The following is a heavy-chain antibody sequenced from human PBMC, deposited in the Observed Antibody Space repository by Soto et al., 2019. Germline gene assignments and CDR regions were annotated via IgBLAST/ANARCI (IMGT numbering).Heavy chain of an antibody. D-gene: IGHD4-4*01. J-gene: IGHJ4*02. Sequence: SETLSLTCTVSGVSISSGDYYCSWIRQPPGKGLEWIGYIYYSGSTYYNPSLKSRVTISVDTYKNQFSLKLSSVTAADTAVYYCARALTRLMRTEYYFEYWGQGTLVNVSS. CDR1: GVSISSGDYY. CDR3: ARALTRLMRTEYYFEY. V-gene: IGHV4-30-4*01. CDR2: IYYSGST.